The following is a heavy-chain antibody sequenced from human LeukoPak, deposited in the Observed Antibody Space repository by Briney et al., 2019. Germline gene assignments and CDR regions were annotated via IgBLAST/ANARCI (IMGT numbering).Heavy chain of an antibody. D-gene: IGHD3-3*01. CDR2: IIPIFGTA. CDR3: ARQYYDFWSGYYTWWFDP. V-gene: IGHV1-69*13. CDR1: AGTFSSYA. J-gene: IGHJ5*02. Sequence: SVKVSCKASAGTFSSYAISWVRQAPGQGLELMGGIIPIFGTANYAQKVQGRVTITADESTSTAYMELSSLRSEDTAVYYCARQYYDFWSGYYTWWFDPWGQGTLVTVSS.